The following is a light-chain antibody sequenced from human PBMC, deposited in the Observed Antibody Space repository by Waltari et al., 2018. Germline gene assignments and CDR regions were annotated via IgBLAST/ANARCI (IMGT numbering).Light chain of an antibody. Sequence: IQLTQPPSSLPASVGATFSISCRASQNVGTYVYWYQQRPGKAPKLLIFSSSNSQSRAPSRFSGSGSGRDFTLTISGLQPEDFAFYHCQQSYSSPWTFGQGTKVEVK. CDR3: QQSYSSPWT. CDR1: QNVGTY. J-gene: IGKJ1*01. CDR2: SSS. V-gene: IGKV1-39*01.